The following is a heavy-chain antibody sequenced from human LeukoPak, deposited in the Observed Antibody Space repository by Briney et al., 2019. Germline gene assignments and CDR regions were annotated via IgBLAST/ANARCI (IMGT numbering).Heavy chain of an antibody. V-gene: IGHV4-61*02. CDR2: IYTSGST. Sequence: SQTLSLTCTVSGGSISSGSYYWSWIRQPAGKGLEWIGRIYTSGSTNYNPSLKSRVTISVDTSKNQFSLKLSSVTAADTALYYCARGLWFGDENPPYFDYWGQGTLVTVSS. D-gene: IGHD3-10*01. J-gene: IGHJ4*02. CDR1: GGSISSGSYY. CDR3: ARGLWFGDENPPYFDY.